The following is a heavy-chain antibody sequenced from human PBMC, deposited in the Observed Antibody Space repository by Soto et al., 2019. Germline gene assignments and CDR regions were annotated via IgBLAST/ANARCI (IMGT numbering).Heavy chain of an antibody. CDR1: GYTFTSYG. CDR3: ARDTYYDILNGSRRAFDI. Sequence: GASVKVSCKASGYTFTSYGISWVRQAPGQGLEWMGWISAYNGNTNYAQKLQGRVTMTTDTSTSTAYMELRSLRSDDTAVYYCARDTYYDILNGSRRAFDIWGQGTMVTVSS. V-gene: IGHV1-18*01. D-gene: IGHD3-9*01. CDR2: ISAYNGNT. J-gene: IGHJ3*02.